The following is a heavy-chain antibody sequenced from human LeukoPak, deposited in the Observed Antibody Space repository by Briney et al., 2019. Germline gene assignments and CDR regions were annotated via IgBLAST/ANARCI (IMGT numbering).Heavy chain of an antibody. CDR1: GFTFSSYS. CDR2: ISSSSSNI. V-gene: IGHV3-21*01. D-gene: IGHD2-21*01. Sequence: GGSLRLSCAASGFTFSSYSMNWVRQAPGKGLEWVSSISSSSSNIYYADSVKGRFTISRDNAKNSLYLQMNSLRAEDTAVYYCARVPGICGGDCYLDTPDAFDIWGQGTMVTVSS. J-gene: IGHJ3*02. CDR3: ARVPGICGGDCYLDTPDAFDI.